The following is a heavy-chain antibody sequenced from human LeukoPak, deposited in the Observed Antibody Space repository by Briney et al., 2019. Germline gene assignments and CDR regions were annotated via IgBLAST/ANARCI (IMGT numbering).Heavy chain of an antibody. CDR1: GFTFNSYA. CDR3: AKVGPYYYDSSGYSLDY. J-gene: IGHJ4*02. CDR2: ISGSGGST. Sequence: GGSLRLSCAASGFTFNSYAMSWVRQAPGKGLEWVSAISGSGGSTYYADSVKGRFTISRDNSKNTLYLQMNSLRAEDTAVYYCAKVGPYYYDSSGYSLDYWGQGTLVTVSS. D-gene: IGHD3-22*01. V-gene: IGHV3-23*01.